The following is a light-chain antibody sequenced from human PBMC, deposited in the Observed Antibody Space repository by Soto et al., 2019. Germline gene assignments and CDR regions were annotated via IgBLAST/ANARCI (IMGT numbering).Light chain of an antibody. Sequence: QSVLTQPPSASGTPGQRVTISCSGSSSNIGSNTVNWYQQFPGTAPKLLIYNNDQRPSGVPDRFSGSKSGTSASLAISGLRSEDEADYYCAAWDDRPSGRVFGGGTKVTVL. CDR3: AAWDDRPSGRV. J-gene: IGLJ3*02. V-gene: IGLV1-44*01. CDR1: SSNIGSNT. CDR2: NND.